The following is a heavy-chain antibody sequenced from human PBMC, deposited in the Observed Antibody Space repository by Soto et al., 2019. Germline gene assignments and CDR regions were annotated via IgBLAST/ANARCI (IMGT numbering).Heavy chain of an antibody. CDR1: GYTFTTYD. J-gene: IGHJ5*02. CDR2: ISAYNGNT. V-gene: IGHV1-18*04. D-gene: IGHD2-2*01. CDR3: ARVGGYCSSTSCYRWFDP. Sequence: QFQLVQSGAEVNKPGASVKVSCKASGYTFTTYDISWVRQAPGQGLEWMGWISAYNGNTNYAQKLQGRVTMTTDTSTSTAYMELRSLRSDDTAVYYCARVGGYCSSTSCYRWFDPWGQGTLVTVSS.